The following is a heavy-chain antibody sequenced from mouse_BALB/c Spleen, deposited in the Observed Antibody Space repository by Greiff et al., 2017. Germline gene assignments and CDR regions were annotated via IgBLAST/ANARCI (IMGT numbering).Heavy chain of an antibody. D-gene: IGHD2-10*02. CDR1: GYTFTNYW. Sequence: VKLQESGAELVRPGTSVKISCKASGYTFTNYWLGWVKQRPGHGLEWIGDIYPGGGYTNYNEKFKGKATLTADISSSTAYMQLSSLTSEDSAVYFCARGGYGNYVYAMDYWGQGTSVTVSS. CDR2: IYPGGGYT. V-gene: IGHV1-63*02. CDR3: ARGGYGNYVYAMDY. J-gene: IGHJ4*01.